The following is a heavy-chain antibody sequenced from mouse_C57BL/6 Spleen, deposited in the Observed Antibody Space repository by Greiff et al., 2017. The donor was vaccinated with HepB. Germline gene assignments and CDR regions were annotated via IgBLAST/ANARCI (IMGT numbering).Heavy chain of an antibody. D-gene: IGHD2-2*01. CDR2: ISGGGGNT. CDR3: ARAPYGYDDGWFAY. Sequence: EVQRVESGGGLVKPGGSLKLSCAASGFTFSSYTMSWVRQTPEKRLEWVATISGGGGNTYYPDSVKGRFTISRDNAKNTLYLQMSSLRSEDTALYYCARAPYGYDDGWFAYWGQGTLVTVSA. CDR1: GFTFSSYT. V-gene: IGHV5-9*01. J-gene: IGHJ3*01.